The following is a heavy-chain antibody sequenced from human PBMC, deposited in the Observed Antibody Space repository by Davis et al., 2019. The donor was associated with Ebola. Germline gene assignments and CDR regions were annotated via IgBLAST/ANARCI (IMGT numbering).Heavy chain of an antibody. J-gene: IGHJ3*01. V-gene: IGHV3-23*01. D-gene: IGHD2/OR15-2a*01. CDR2: LGLSADT. Sequence: GGSLRLSCAASGFAFSSYWMSWVRQAPGKGLEWVSTLGLSADTYYADSVKGRFTISRDNSKNTLHLQMNSLRVEDTAMYYCVKDTSNIWFDVWGQGTLVTVSA. CDR3: VKDTSNIWFDV. CDR1: GFAFSSYW.